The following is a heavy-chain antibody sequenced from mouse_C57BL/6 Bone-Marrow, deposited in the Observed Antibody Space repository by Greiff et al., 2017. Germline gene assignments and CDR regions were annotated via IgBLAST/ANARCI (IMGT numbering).Heavy chain of an antibody. Sequence: EVQLQQSGPELVKPGASVKISCKASGYSFTDYNMNWVKQSNGKSLEWIGVINPNYGTTSYNQKFKGKATLTVDQSSSTAYMQRNSLTSKDSAVYSSARCYDYGCARDYWGQGTSVTVSS. V-gene: IGHV1-39*01. D-gene: IGHD2-4*01. CDR1: GYSFTDYN. J-gene: IGHJ4*01. CDR3: ARCYDYGCARDY. CDR2: INPNYGTT.